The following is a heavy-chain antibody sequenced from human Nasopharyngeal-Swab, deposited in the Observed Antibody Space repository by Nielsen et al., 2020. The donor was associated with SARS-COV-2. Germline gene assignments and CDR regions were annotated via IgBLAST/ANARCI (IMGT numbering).Heavy chain of an antibody. Sequence: SVKVSCKASGYTFTSYYMHWVRQAPGQGLEWMGGIIPIFGTANYAQKFQGRVTITADESTSTAYMELSSLRSEDTAVYYCARASDPLLGYCSGGSRYRYYMDVWGKGTTVTVSS. D-gene: IGHD2-15*01. V-gene: IGHV1-69*13. CDR1: GYTFTSYY. J-gene: IGHJ6*03. CDR2: IIPIFGTA. CDR3: ARASDPLLGYCSGGSRYRYYMDV.